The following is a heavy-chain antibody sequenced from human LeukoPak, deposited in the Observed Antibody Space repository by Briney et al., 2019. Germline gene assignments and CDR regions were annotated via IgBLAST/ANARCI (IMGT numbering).Heavy chain of an antibody. D-gene: IGHD5-24*01. V-gene: IGHV1-2*02. CDR3: ARDPVDGYSHYDF. CDR1: GYTFTGYY. Sequence: GASVKVSCKASGYTFTGYYMQWARQAPGQGLEWMGWINPNSGGTNYAQKFQGRVTMTRDTSISTAYMELSRLRSDDTAVYYCARDPVDGYSHYDFWGQGTLVTVSS. CDR2: INPNSGGT. J-gene: IGHJ4*02.